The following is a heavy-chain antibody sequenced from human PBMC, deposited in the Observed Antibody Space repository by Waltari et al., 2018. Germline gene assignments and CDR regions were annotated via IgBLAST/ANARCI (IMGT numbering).Heavy chain of an antibody. D-gene: IGHD2-21*02. J-gene: IGHJ6*02. V-gene: IGHV4-4*07. CDR1: GGSISSYY. CDR3: ARGGDSYMDV. CDR2: IYSTGST. Sequence: QVQLQESGPGLVKPSETLSLTCTVSGGSISSYYWRWIRQPAGKGLEWIGRIYSTGSTKYTPSLKGRVTMSVDTSKNQFSLKLTSGTAADTAVYYCARGGDSYMDVWGQGTTVTVSS.